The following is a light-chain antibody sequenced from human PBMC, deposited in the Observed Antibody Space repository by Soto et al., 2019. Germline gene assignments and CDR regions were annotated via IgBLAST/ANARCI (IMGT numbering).Light chain of an antibody. CDR2: EVS. CDR1: SSDVGGYKY. Sequence: QSALTQPASLSGSPGQSITISCTGTSSDVGGYKYVSWYQHHPGEAPKLIIYEVSNRPSGVSSRFSGSKSGNTASLTISGLQAEDEADYYCSSYTTSSTRVFGGGTQLTVL. J-gene: IGLJ3*02. V-gene: IGLV2-14*01. CDR3: SSYTTSSTRV.